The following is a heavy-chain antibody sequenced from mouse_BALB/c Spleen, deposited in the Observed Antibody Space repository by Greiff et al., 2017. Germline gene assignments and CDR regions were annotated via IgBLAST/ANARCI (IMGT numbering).Heavy chain of an antibody. J-gene: IGHJ2*01. CDR3: ARDYGSSYGY. V-gene: IGHV1S137*01. CDR1: GYTFTDYA. D-gene: IGHD1-1*01. Sequence: QVQLKQSGAELVRPGVSVKISCKGSGYTFTDYAMHWVKQSHAKSLEWIGVISTYYGDASYNQKFKGKATMTVDKSSSTAYMELARLTSEDSAIYYCARDYGSSYGYWGQGTTLTVSS. CDR2: ISTYYGDA.